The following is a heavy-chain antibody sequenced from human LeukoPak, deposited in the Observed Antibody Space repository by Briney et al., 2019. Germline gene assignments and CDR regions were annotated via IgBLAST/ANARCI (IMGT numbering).Heavy chain of an antibody. CDR1: GFTFSSYA. CDR2: ISGSGGST. CDR3: ATGRWPRRLFGIDY. Sequence: GGSLRLSCAASGFTFSSYAMSWVRQAPGKGLEWVSAISGSGGSTYYADSVKGRFTISRDNSKNTLYLQMNSLRAEDTAVYYCATGRWPRRLFGIDYWGQGTLVTVSS. D-gene: IGHD5-24*01. J-gene: IGHJ4*02. V-gene: IGHV3-23*01.